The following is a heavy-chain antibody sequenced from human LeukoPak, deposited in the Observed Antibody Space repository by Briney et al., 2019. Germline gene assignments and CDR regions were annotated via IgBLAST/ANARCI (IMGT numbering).Heavy chain of an antibody. CDR2: ISGSGGST. CDR1: GFTFSSRH. J-gene: IGHJ4*02. CDR3: AKVTYSSSWVISSHFDY. D-gene: IGHD6-13*01. V-gene: IGHV3-23*01. Sequence: QPGGSLRLSCAASGFTFSSRHMSWVRRAPGKGLEWVSAISGSGGSTYYADSVKGRFTISRDNSKNTLYLQMNSLRAEDTAVYYCAKVTYSSSWVISSHFDYWGQGTLVTVSS.